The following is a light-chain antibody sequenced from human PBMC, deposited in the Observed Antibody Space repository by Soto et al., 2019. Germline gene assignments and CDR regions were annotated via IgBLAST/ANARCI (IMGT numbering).Light chain of an antibody. CDR2: GAS. CDR3: QQYKNWPLT. CDR1: QSVSSN. J-gene: IGKJ4*01. Sequence: EIVMTQSPATLSVSPGERATLSCRASQSVSSNLAWYQQKPGQAPRLLIYGASARATGIPGRFSGSGSGTEFSLTISSLQSEDFAVYYCQQYKNWPLTFGGGTKVEIK. V-gene: IGKV3-15*01.